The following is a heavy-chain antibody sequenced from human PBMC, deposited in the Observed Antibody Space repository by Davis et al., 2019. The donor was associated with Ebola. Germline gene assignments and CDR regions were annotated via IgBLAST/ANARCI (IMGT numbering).Heavy chain of an antibody. CDR2: IYYSGST. CDR3: ARERAATGTGFDY. CDR1: GGSISSYY. V-gene: IGHV4-59*12. J-gene: IGHJ4*02. D-gene: IGHD6-13*01. Sequence: PSETLSLTCTVSGGSISSYYWSWIRQPPGKGLEWIGYIYYSGSTHYNPSLKSRVTISIDTSKNQFSLRLTSVTAADTAVYYCARERAATGTGFDYWGQGTLVTVSS.